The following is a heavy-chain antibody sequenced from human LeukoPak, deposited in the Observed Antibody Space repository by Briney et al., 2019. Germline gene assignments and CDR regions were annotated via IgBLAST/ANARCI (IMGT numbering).Heavy chain of an antibody. Sequence: GGSLRLSCAASGFTVSSNYMSWVRQAPGKGLEWVSVIYSGGSTYYADSVKGRFTISRDNSKNTLYLQMNSLRAEDTAVYYCARGVVVVVAATRHWYFDLWGRGTVVTVSS. V-gene: IGHV3-66*01. CDR1: GFTVSSNY. J-gene: IGHJ2*01. CDR3: ARGVVVVVAATRHWYFDL. D-gene: IGHD2-15*01. CDR2: IYSGGST.